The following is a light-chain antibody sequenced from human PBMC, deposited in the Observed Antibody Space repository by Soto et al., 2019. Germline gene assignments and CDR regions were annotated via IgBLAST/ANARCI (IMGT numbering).Light chain of an antibody. CDR1: QSINNY. CDR3: QYRGIWPPGAT. V-gene: IGKV3-11*01. CDR2: DAS. J-gene: IGKJ4*01. Sequence: EIVLTQSLVTLSLSPGERATLSCRASQSINNYLAWYQQKPGQPPRLLIYDASNRAPAIPVRFSGSGSGTDFTLTISSLEPEDSAVYYCQYRGIWPPGATFGGGTKVEIK.